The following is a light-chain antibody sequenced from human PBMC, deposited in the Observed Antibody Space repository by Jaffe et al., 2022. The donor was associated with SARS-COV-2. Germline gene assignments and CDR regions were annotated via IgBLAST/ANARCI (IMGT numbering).Light chain of an antibody. J-gene: IGLJ2*01. Sequence: SSELTQPPSVSVSPGQTASITCSGDKLGDKYACWYQQKPGQSPVLVIYQDRKRPSGIPERFSGSNSGSTATLTISGTQAMDEADYYCQAWDSNTVVFGGGTKLTVL. V-gene: IGLV3-1*01. CDR1: KLGDKY. CDR2: QDR. CDR3: QAWDSNTVV.